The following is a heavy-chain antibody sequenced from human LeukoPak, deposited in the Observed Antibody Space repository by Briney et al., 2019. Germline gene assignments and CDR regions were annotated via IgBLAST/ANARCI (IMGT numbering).Heavy chain of an antibody. Sequence: GASVKVSCRASGGTFSSYAISWVRQAPRQGLEWMGGIIPIFGSANYAQKFQGRVTITADTSTSTAYMELSRLRSEDTAVYYCARGWDSSGQIPFFYWGQGTLVTVSS. CDR2: IIPIFGSA. CDR1: GGTFSSYA. CDR3: ARGWDSSGQIPFFY. J-gene: IGHJ4*02. V-gene: IGHV1-69*06. D-gene: IGHD3-22*01.